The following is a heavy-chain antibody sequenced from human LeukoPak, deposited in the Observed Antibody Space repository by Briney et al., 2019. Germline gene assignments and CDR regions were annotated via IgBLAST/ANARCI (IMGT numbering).Heavy chain of an antibody. CDR3: ASPPGGYCSSTSCSGDY. CDR2: ISGSGGST. V-gene: IGHV3-23*01. CDR1: GFTFSSYA. Sequence: GGCLRLSCAASGFTFSSYAMSWVRQAPGKGLEWVAAISGSGGSTYYADSVKGRFTISRDNSKNTLYLQMNSLRAEDTAVYYCASPPGGYCSSTSCSGDYWGQGTLVTVSS. D-gene: IGHD2-2*01. J-gene: IGHJ4*02.